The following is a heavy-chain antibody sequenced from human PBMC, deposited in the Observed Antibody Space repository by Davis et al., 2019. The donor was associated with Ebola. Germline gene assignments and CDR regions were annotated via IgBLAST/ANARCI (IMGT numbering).Heavy chain of an antibody. Sequence: AASVKVSCKASGYTFTSYAMHWVRQAPGQRLEWMGWINAGNGNTKYSQRFQGRVTITRDTSARTAYMELSSLRSEDTAVYYCAREGGLVRGVIITWKYGMDVWGQGTTVTVSS. D-gene: IGHD3-10*01. CDR1: GYTFTSYA. V-gene: IGHV1-3*01. CDR2: INAGNGNT. J-gene: IGHJ6*02. CDR3: AREGGLVRGVIITWKYGMDV.